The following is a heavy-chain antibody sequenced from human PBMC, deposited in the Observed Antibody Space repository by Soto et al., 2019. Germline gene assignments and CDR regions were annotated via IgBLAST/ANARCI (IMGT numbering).Heavy chain of an antibody. CDR3: ARGPSQKGGYDYEWGWFY. CDR2: ISAYNGNT. V-gene: IGHV1-18*01. Sequence: GASVKVSCKASGYTFTSYGISWVRQAPGQGLEWMGWISAYNGNTNYAQKLQGRVTMTTDTSTSTAYMELRSLRSDDTAVYYCARGPSQKGGYDYEWGWFYWGQGTLVTVSS. D-gene: IGHD5-12*01. CDR1: GYTFTSYG. J-gene: IGHJ4*02.